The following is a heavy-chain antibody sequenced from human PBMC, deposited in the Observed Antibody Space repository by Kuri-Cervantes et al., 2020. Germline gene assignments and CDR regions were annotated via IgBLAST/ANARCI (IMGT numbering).Heavy chain of an antibody. J-gene: IGHJ5*02. Sequence: GESLRLSCAASGFPFSSFGMHWVRQAPGKGLEWVAFIRYDGGNTNYPDSVKGRFTISRDNSKNTLYLQMNSLRAEDSAIYYCARDRVAARPGWFDPWGQGALVTVSS. CDR2: IRYDGGNT. CDR1: GFPFSSFG. D-gene: IGHD6-6*01. CDR3: ARDRVAARPGWFDP. V-gene: IGHV3-30*02.